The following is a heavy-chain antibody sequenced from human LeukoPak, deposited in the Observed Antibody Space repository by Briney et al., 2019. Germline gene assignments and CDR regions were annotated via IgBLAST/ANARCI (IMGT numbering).Heavy chain of an antibody. Sequence: TSDTLSLTCAVSGYSIGSNNWWGWIRQPPGEGLEWIGYIYYSGTTYYNPSLKSRVTMSIDTSKNQLSLKVSSVTAVDTALYYCARHYCSTTSCYVDYWGQGTLVTVSS. CDR3: ARHYCSTTSCYVDY. CDR2: IYYSGTT. J-gene: IGHJ4*02. CDR1: GYSIGSNNW. V-gene: IGHV4-28*01. D-gene: IGHD2-2*01.